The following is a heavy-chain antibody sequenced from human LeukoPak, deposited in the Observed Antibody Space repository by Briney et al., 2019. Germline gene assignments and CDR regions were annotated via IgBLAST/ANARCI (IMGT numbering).Heavy chain of an antibody. CDR2: ISPYNGNT. CDR3: ARGRPESPFDP. Sequence: GASVKVSCKASGYTFTSYDINWVRQAPGQGLEWMGWISPYNGNTNYAQNLQGRVTMTTDTSTNTAYMELSSLRSDDTAVYYCARGRPESPFDPWGQGTLVTVSS. J-gene: IGHJ5*02. D-gene: IGHD1-1*01. CDR1: GYTFTSYD. V-gene: IGHV1-18*01.